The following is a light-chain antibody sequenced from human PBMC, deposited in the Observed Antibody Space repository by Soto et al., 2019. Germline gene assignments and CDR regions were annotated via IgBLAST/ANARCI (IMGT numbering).Light chain of an antibody. CDR1: HSINIY. CDR2: GAS. Sequence: IQMTPSPSSLSASVGDSVTVTCRASHSINIYLNWYQQKPGKAPALLIYGASSLQSGVTSRFTGGGSRTDFTLTISSLQPADFATCYCPKSYRSPYSFGQGKKLAI. V-gene: IGKV1-39*01. J-gene: IGKJ2*01. CDR3: PKSYRSPYS.